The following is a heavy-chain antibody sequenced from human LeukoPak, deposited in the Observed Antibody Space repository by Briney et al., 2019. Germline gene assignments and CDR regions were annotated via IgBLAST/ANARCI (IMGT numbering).Heavy chain of an antibody. V-gene: IGHV3-15*01. Sequence: PGGSLRLSCAASGFTFSSYAMSWVRQAPGKGLEWVARIKSKADGGTTDYAAPVNGRFTISRDDSKTTLYLQMSGLRTEDTAIYYCTTGIQLWAYYFDYWGQGTLVTVSS. J-gene: IGHJ4*02. CDR2: IKSKADGGTT. CDR3: TTGIQLWAYYFDY. D-gene: IGHD5-18*01. CDR1: GFTFSSYA.